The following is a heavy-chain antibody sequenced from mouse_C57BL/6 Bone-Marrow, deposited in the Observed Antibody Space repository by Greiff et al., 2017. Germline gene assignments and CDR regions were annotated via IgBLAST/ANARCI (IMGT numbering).Heavy chain of an antibody. CDR2: INYDGSST. Sequence: EVQVVASEGGLVQPGSSMKLSCTASGFTFSDYYMAWVRQVPEKGLEWVANINYDGSSTYYLDSLKSRFIISRDNAKNILYLQMSSLKSEDTATYYCARATVVGGGYFDVWGTGTTVTVSS. CDR3: ARATVVGGGYFDV. V-gene: IGHV5-16*01. D-gene: IGHD1-1*01. J-gene: IGHJ1*03. CDR1: GFTFSDYY.